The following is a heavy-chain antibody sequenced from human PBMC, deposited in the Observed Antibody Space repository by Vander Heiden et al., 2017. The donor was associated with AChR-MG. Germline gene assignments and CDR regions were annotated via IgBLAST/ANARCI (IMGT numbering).Heavy chain of an antibody. J-gene: IGHJ1*01. CDR3: ARGYSSGRFDFQL. Sequence: QVQLVQSGPEAKKPGASVKVSCTASGYTFTSYTIHWVRQVPGQRLEWMGRINAVNGDTKYLQKFQGRVTITRDTSANTAYMELSRLRTDDTAVFYCARGYSSGRFDFQLWGQGTLVTGSS. CDR1: GYTFTSYT. CDR2: INAVNGDT. D-gene: IGHD6-19*01. V-gene: IGHV1-3*01.